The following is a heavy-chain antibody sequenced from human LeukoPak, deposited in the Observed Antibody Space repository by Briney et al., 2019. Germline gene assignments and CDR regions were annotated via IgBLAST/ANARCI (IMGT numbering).Heavy chain of an antibody. CDR2: IEQDGREK. Sequence: GGSLRLSCVTSGFTFSSYWMSWVRQAPGKGLEWVAHIEQDGREKYHVDSVKGRFTISRDNAKNSLYLQMNSLRAEDTAVYYCARAHYDTSGCLDYWGQGTLVTVSS. D-gene: IGHD3-22*01. V-gene: IGHV3-7*01. CDR3: ARAHYDTSGCLDY. J-gene: IGHJ4*02. CDR1: GFTFSSYW.